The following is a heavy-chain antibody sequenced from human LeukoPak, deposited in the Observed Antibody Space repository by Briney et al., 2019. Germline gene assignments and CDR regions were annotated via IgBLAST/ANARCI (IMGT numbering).Heavy chain of an antibody. V-gene: IGHV4-4*02. CDR3: AREGGPYRPLDY. J-gene: IGHJ4*02. CDR1: GGSISSTNW. Sequence: SGTLSLTCGVSGGSISSTNWWAWVRQPPGEGLEWIGEVHLSGRTNYNPSLESRVTMSVDMSENHISLKLTSVTAADTAVYYCAREGGPYRPLDYSGQGTLVTVSS. CDR2: VHLSGRT.